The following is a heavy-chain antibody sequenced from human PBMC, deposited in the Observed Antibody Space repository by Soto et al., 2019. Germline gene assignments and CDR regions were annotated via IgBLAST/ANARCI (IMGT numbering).Heavy chain of an antibody. V-gene: IGHV3-23*01. CDR2: ISPNGQGI. D-gene: IGHD1-7*01. CDR3: AKDRNYPRDCFHY. Sequence: LRLSCAASGFTLSSYGMSWVRQAPGKGLEWVSAISPNGQGIYYADSVRGRFTISRDTFKNTVFLHMDSLRAEDTAVYYCAKDRNYPRDCFHYWGQGTLVTVSS. CDR1: GFTLSSYG. J-gene: IGHJ4*02.